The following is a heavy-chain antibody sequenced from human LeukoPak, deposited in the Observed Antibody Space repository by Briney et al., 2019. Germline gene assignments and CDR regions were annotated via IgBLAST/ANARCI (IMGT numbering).Heavy chain of an antibody. V-gene: IGHV3-7*01. D-gene: IGHD6-13*01. CDR3: ARCGVGVAAAAANC. CDR2: IKQDGSAI. CDR1: GLTLSNYW. J-gene: IGHJ4*02. Sequence: GSLRLSCTASGLTLSNYWMIWVRQAPGKGLEWVANIKQDGSAIYYVDSVKGRFTISRDNAKNSLYLQMNSLRAEDTAVYYCARCGVGVAAAAANCWGQGTLLTVSS.